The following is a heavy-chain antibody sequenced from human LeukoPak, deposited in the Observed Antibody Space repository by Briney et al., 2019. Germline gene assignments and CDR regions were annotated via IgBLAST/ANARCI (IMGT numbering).Heavy chain of an antibody. D-gene: IGHD2-2*01. V-gene: IGHV4-31*03. CDR3: ARDIGYHAGHYGMDV. Sequence: SETLSLTCTVSGGSISSGGYYWSWIRQHPGKGLEWSGYIYYSGSTYYNPSLKSRVTISVDTSKNQFSLKLSSVTAADTAVYYCARDIGYHAGHYGMDVWGQGTTVTVSS. J-gene: IGHJ6*02. CDR2: IYYSGST. CDR1: GGSISSGGYY.